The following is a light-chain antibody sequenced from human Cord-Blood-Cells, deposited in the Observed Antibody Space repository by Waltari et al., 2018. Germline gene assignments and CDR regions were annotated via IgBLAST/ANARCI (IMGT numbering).Light chain of an antibody. V-gene: IGLV2-23*01. CDR1: SSDVGSYNL. Sequence: QSALTQPASVSGSPGQSITISCTGPSSDVGSYNLVSWYQRHPGKAPKLMIYDGSKRPSGVSTRFSGSKSGNTASLTISGLQAEDEADYYCCSYAGSSTSVVFGGGTKLTVL. CDR2: DGS. J-gene: IGLJ2*01. CDR3: CSYAGSSTSVV.